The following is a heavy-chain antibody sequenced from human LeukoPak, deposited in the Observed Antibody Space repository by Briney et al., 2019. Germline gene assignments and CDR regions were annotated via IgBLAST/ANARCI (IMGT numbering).Heavy chain of an antibody. V-gene: IGHV3-23*01. CDR3: AKANVFGVVDYFDY. CDR1: GFTFSSYA. CDR2: ISGSGGRT. J-gene: IGHJ4*02. D-gene: IGHD3-3*01. Sequence: GGSLRLSCGASGFTFSSYAMSWVRQAPGKGLEWVSVISGSGGRTYYADSVKGRFTISRDNSKNTLYLQMNSLRAEDTAVYYCAKANVFGVVDYFDYWGQGTLVTVSS.